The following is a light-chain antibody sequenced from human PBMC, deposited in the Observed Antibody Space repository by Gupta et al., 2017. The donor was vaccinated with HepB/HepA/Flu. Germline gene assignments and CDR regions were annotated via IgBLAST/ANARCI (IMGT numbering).Light chain of an antibody. CDR1: NIGRKS. CDR2: DDS. Sequence: SYVLTQPPSVSVAPGKPARITCGGNNIGRKSVHWYQQKPGQAPVLVVYDDSDRPSGIPERFSGSNSGDTATLTISRVEAGDEADYYCQVRDSTSDHWVFVGGTKLTVL. CDR3: QVRDSTSDHWV. J-gene: IGLJ3*02. V-gene: IGLV3-21*03.